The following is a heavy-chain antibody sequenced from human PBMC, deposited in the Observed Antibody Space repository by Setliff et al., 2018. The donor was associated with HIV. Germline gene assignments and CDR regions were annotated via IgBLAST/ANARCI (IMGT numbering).Heavy chain of an antibody. J-gene: IGHJ5*02. D-gene: IGHD2-15*01. CDR1: GDSFSTYY. CDR2: IYTTGRT. CDR3: AREKGFGGATGWFDP. V-gene: IGHV4-4*07. Sequence: PSDTLSLTCTVSGDSFSTYYWTWIRQPAGKGLDWIGRIYTTGRTSYNPSLKNRVTMSIDSSRNQFSLKINSVTAADTAIYFCAREKGFGGATGWFDPWGQGTLVTVSS.